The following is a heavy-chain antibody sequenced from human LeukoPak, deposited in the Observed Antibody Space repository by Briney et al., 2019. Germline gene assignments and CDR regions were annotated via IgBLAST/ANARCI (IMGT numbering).Heavy chain of an antibody. J-gene: IGHJ5*02. V-gene: IGHV5-51*01. Sequence: GESLKISCKGSGCSFISYWIGWVRQTPGKGLEWMGIIYPGDSDIRYSPSFQGQVTISADKSISTAYLQWSSLKASDTAMYYCARHTRDCSNGVCWFDPWGQGTLVTVSS. CDR1: GCSFISYW. CDR3: ARHTRDCSNGVCWFDP. D-gene: IGHD2-8*01. CDR2: IYPGDSDI.